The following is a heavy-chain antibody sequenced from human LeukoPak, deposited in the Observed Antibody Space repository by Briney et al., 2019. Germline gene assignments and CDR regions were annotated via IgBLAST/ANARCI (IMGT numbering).Heavy chain of an antibody. CDR1: GYTLTELS. V-gene: IGHV1-24*01. D-gene: IGHD6-19*01. Sequence: ASVKVSCKVSGYTLTELSMHWMRQAPGKGLEWMGGFDPEDGETIYAQKFQGRVTMTEDTSTDTAYMELSSLRSEDTAVYYCATKRGDVSGSGWYGIFDYWGQGTLVTVSS. CDR2: FDPEDGET. CDR3: ATKRGDVSGSGWYGIFDY. J-gene: IGHJ4*02.